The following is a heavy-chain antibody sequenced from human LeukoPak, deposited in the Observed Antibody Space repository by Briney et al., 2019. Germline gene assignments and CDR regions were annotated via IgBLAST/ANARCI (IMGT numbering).Heavy chain of an antibody. CDR1: GSSFSSRTW. J-gene: IGHJ4*02. D-gene: IGHD3-3*01. V-gene: IGHV4-4*02. Sequence: SGTLSLTCTVSGSSFSSRTWWIWVRQAPGKGLEWIGSIYYSGSTYYNPSLKSRVTISVDTSKNQFSLKLSSVTAADTAVYYCARGSYDFWSGYYFFDYWGQGTLVTVSS. CDR3: ARGSYDFWSGYYFFDY. CDR2: IYYSGST.